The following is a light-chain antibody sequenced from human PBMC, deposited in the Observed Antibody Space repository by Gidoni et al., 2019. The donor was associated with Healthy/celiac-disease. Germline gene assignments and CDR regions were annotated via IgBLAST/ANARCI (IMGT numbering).Light chain of an antibody. CDR2: DAS. V-gene: IGKV3-11*01. J-gene: IGKJ4*01. CDR1: QSVSSY. Sequence: SLSPGERATLSCRASQSVSSYLAWYQQKPGQAPRLLIYDASNRATGIPARFSGSGSRTDFTLTISSLEPEDFAVYYCQQRSNWPPLTFGGGTKVEIK. CDR3: QQRSNWPPLT.